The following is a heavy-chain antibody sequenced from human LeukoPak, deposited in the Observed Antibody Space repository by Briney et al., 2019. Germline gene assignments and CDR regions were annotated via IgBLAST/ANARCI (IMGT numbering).Heavy chain of an antibody. CDR3: ARGGWSHDF. Sequence: PSETLSLTCAVYGGSFSGYYWSWIRQPPGKGLEWIGEINHSGSTNYNPSLKSRVTISVDTSKNQFSLKLSSVTAADTAVYFCARGGWSHDFWGRGTLVTVSS. V-gene: IGHV4-34*01. D-gene: IGHD6-19*01. CDR1: GGSFSGYY. J-gene: IGHJ2*01. CDR2: INHSGST.